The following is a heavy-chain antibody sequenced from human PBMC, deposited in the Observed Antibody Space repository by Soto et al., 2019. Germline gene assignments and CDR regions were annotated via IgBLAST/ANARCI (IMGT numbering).Heavy chain of an antibody. Sequence: GGSLRLSCAASGFTFSSYSMNWVRQAPGKGLEWVSYISSSSSTIYYADSVKGRFTISRDNAKNSLYLQMNSLRDEDTAVYYCARASRGFGYYDSSCYYQNDAFDIWGQGTMVTVSS. D-gene: IGHD3-22*01. CDR1: GFTFSSYS. CDR3: ARASRGFGYYDSSCYYQNDAFDI. CDR2: ISSSSSTI. V-gene: IGHV3-48*02. J-gene: IGHJ3*02.